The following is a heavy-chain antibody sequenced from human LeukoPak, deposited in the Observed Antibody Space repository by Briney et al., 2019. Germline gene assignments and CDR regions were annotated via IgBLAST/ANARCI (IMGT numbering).Heavy chain of an antibody. CDR2: ISAYNGHT. V-gene: IGHV1-18*01. CDR3: ARGDSGYDSWNPWKYYYHMDV. Sequence: ASVKVSCKASGGTFSSYAISWVRQAPGQGLEWMGWISAYNGHTNYAQKLQGRVTVTTDTSTSTAYMELRSLRSDDTAVYYCARGDSGYDSWNPWKYYYHMDVWGQGTTVTISS. J-gene: IGHJ6*03. CDR1: GGTFSSYA. D-gene: IGHD5-12*01.